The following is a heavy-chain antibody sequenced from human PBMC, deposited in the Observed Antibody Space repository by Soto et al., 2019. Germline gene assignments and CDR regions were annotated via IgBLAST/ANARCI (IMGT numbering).Heavy chain of an antibody. CDR3: ARIATYYYDSSGSLDNYGMDV. J-gene: IGHJ6*02. D-gene: IGHD3-22*01. Sequence: ASVKVSCKASGYTFTSYYMHWVRQAPGQRLEWMGWINAGIGDTEYSEKFQGRVTITRDTSASTAYMELSSLRSEDTAVYYCARIATYYYDSSGSLDNYGMDVWGQGTTVTVSS. CDR2: INAGIGDT. CDR1: GYTFTSYY. V-gene: IGHV1-3*01.